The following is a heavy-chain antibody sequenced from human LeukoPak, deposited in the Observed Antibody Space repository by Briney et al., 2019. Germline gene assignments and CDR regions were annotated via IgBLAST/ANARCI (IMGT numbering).Heavy chain of an antibody. Sequence: GSLRLSCAASGFSVRDYAMHWVRQAPGKGLEWVAVMSYEETHKNYAEAVKGRFTISRDDSKNTLFLQMSSLRPGDTAVYYCARDFGVIRRSWGQGTLVSVSS. CDR3: ARDFGVIRRS. CDR1: GFSVRDYA. V-gene: IGHV3-30-3*01. CDR2: MSYEETHK. D-gene: IGHD3-3*01. J-gene: IGHJ5*02.